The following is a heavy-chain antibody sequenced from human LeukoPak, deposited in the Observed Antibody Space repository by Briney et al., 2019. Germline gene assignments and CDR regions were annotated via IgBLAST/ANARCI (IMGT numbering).Heavy chain of an antibody. D-gene: IGHD3-22*01. Sequence: ASETLSLTCAVSGYSISSAYYWGWIRQPPGKGLEWIGSIYHSGSTYYNPSLKSRITISIDTSKNQFSLKLSSVTAADTAVYYCASYPQWFPPDYWGQETLVTVSS. CDR1: GYSISSAYY. V-gene: IGHV4-38-2*01. CDR3: ASYPQWFPPDY. CDR2: IYHSGST. J-gene: IGHJ4*02.